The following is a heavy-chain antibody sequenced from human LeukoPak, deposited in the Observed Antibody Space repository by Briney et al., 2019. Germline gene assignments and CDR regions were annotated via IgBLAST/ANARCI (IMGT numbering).Heavy chain of an antibody. CDR3: ARGETTADFDY. J-gene: IGHJ4*02. CDR1: GFTFSSYS. V-gene: IGHV3-21*01. CDR2: ISSSSSYI. D-gene: IGHD4-17*01. Sequence: GGPLRLSCAASGFTFSSYSMNWVRQAPGKGLEWVSSISSSSSYIYYADSVKGRFTISRDNAKNSLYLQMNSLRAEDTAVYYCARGETTADFDYWGQGTLVTVSS.